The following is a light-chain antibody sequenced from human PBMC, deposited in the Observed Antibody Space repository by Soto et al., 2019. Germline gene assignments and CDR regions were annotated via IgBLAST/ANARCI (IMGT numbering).Light chain of an antibody. CDR2: DAS. Sequence: EIVLTQSPATLSLSPGERATLSCRASQSVSSYLAWYQQKPGQAPRLLIYDASNRATGIPARFSGSVSGTDFTLTISSLEPEDFAVYYCQQRSNWLYTFGQGTKVEIK. V-gene: IGKV3-11*01. J-gene: IGKJ2*01. CDR1: QSVSSY. CDR3: QQRSNWLYT.